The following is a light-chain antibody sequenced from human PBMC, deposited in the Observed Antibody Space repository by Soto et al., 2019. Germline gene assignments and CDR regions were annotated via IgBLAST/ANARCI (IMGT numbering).Light chain of an antibody. CDR3: QQRSNWPLT. J-gene: IGKJ5*01. Sequence: EIGLTQSPATLSLSPGERATLSCRASQSVSSYLAWYQQKPGQAPRLLIYDASNRATGIPARFSGSGSGTDFTLTTSSLEPEDFAVYYCQQRSNWPLTFGQGTRLEI. CDR2: DAS. V-gene: IGKV3-11*01. CDR1: QSVSSY.